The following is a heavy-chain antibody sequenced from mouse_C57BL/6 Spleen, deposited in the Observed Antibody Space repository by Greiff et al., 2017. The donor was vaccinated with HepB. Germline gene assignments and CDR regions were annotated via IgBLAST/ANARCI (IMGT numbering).Heavy chain of an antibody. CDR3: ARFYGSSYGYFDV. D-gene: IGHD1-1*01. J-gene: IGHJ1*03. CDR1: GYTFTSYD. Sequence: QVHVKQSGPELVKPGASVKLSCKASGYTFTSYDINWVKQRPGQGLEWIGWIYPRDGSTKYNEKFKGKATLTVDTSSSTAYMELHSLTSEDSAVYFCARFYGSSYGYFDVWGTGTTVTVSS. CDR2: IYPRDGST. V-gene: IGHV1-85*01.